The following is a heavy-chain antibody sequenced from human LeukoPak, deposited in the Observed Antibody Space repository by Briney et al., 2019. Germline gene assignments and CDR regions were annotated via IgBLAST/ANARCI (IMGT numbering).Heavy chain of an antibody. V-gene: IGHV3-48*03. D-gene: IGHD1-26*01. CDR1: GLTFSIYG. J-gene: IGHJ4*02. Sequence: GGSLRLSCAASGLTFSIYGMNWVRQTPGKGLEWVSTISSSGSITYYADSVKGRFTVSRDNAKRSLSLQMNSLRAEDTAVYYCATGGKSLAYWGQGTLVTVSS. CDR3: ATGGKSLAY. CDR2: ISSSGSIT.